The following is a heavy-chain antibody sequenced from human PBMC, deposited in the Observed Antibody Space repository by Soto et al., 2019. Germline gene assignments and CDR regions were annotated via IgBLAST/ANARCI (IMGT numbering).Heavy chain of an antibody. Sequence: ALRLSCAASGFTFSSYAMHWVRQAPGKGLEWVAVISYDGSNKYYADSVKGRFTISRDNSKNTLYLQMNSLRAEDTAVYYCARAEAGSSGWYGGYYYYYGMDGWGQGTTVTVSS. D-gene: IGHD6-19*01. CDR3: ARAEAGSSGWYGGYYYYYGMDG. V-gene: IGHV3-30-3*01. CDR2: ISYDGSNK. CDR1: GFTFSSYA. J-gene: IGHJ6*02.